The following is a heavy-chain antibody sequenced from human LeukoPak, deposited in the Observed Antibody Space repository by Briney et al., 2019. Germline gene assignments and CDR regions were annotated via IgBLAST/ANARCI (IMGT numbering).Heavy chain of an antibody. CDR1: GYTFTSYG. V-gene: IGHV1-18*01. D-gene: IGHD3-10*01. CDR3: ARGLPSITMVRDQGWFDP. CDR2: ISAYNGNT. Sequence: ASVKVSCKASGYTFTSYGISWVRQAPGQGLEWMGWISAYNGNTNYAQKLQGRVTMTTDTSTSTAYMELRSLRSDDTAVYYCARGLPSITMVRDQGWFDPWGQGTLVTVSS. J-gene: IGHJ5*02.